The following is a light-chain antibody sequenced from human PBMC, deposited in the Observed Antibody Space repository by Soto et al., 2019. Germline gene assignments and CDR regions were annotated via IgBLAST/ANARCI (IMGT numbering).Light chain of an antibody. J-gene: IGLJ3*02. V-gene: IGLV2-23*01. CDR3: CSYAGSLWV. CDR1: SSDVGSYNL. CDR2: EGS. Sequence: QCALTQPASVSGSPGQSITISCTGTSSDVGSYNLVSWYQQHPGKAPKLIIYEGSKRPSGVSNRFSGSKSGNTASLTISGLQAEDEADYYCCSYAGSLWVFGGGTKLTVL.